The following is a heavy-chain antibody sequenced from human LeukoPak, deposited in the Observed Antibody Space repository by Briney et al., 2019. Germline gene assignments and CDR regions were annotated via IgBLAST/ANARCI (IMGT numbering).Heavy chain of an antibody. V-gene: IGHV4-59*11. Sequence: SETLSLTCTVSGGSISSHYWSWIRQPPGKGLKWIGYIYYSGSTNYNPSLKSRVTISVDTSKNQFSLKLSSVTAADTAVYYCARESGYYYDSSGAFDCWGQGTLVTVSS. J-gene: IGHJ4*02. CDR2: IYYSGST. CDR3: ARESGYYYDSSGAFDC. CDR1: GGSISSHY. D-gene: IGHD3-22*01.